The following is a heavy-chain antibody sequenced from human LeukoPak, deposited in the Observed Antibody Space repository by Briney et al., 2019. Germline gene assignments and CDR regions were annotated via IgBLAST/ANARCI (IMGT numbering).Heavy chain of an antibody. CDR2: ISGSGGST. D-gene: IGHD3-9*01. Sequence: PGGSLRLSCAASGFTFGSYAMSWVRQAPGKGLEWVSAISGSGGSTYYADSVKGRFTISRDNSKNTLYLQMNSLRAEDTAVYYCASPFRDWLYWDYWGQGTLVTVSS. J-gene: IGHJ4*02. CDR3: ASPFRDWLYWDY. V-gene: IGHV3-23*01. CDR1: GFTFGSYA.